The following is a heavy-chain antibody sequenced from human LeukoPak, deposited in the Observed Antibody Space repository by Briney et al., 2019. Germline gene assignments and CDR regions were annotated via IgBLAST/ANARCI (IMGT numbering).Heavy chain of an antibody. J-gene: IGHJ4*02. V-gene: IGHV3-23*01. D-gene: IGHD3-10*01. CDR1: GFTFSSYA. Sequence: PGGPLRLSCAASGFTFSSYAMSWVRQAPGKGLEWVSAISGSDGSTYYADSVKGRFTISRDNSKNTLYLQMNSLRAEDMALYYCAKGLYGSGSYFDYWGQGTLVTVSS. CDR3: AKGLYGSGSYFDY. CDR2: ISGSDGST.